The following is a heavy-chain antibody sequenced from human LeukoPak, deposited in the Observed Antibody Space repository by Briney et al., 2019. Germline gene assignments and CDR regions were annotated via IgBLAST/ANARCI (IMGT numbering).Heavy chain of an antibody. CDR1: GGSITSYY. CDR2: IYTTGST. CDR3: ARRYSVLMVYVGMNWFDP. V-gene: IGHV4-4*07. Sequence: ASETLSLTCTVSGGSITSYYWSWIRQPAGKGLEWIGRIYTTGSTYYNHFLKSRVTMAVDTSKNQFSLRLSSVTAADTAVYYCARRYSVLMVYVGMNWFDPWGQGTLVTVSS. J-gene: IGHJ5*02. D-gene: IGHD2-8*01.